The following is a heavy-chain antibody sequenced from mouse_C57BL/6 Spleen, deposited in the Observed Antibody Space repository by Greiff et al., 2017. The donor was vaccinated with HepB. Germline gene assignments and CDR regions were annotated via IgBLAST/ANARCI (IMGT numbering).Heavy chain of an antibody. CDR1: GFTFSSYG. CDR2: ISSGGSYT. V-gene: IGHV5-6*01. CDR3: ARQEGNYAMDY. J-gene: IGHJ4*01. Sequence: EVQRVESGGDLVKPGGSLKLSCAASGFTFSSYGMSWVRQTPDKRLEWVATISSGGSYTYYPDSVKGRFTISRDNAKNTLYLQMSSLKSEDTAMYYCARQEGNYAMDYWGQGTSVTVSS.